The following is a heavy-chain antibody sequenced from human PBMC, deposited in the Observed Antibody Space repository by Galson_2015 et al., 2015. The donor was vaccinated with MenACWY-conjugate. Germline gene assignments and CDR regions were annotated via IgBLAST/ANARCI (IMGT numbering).Heavy chain of an antibody. V-gene: IGHV1-58*02. CDR3: AADVRITMVRGNYGMDV. D-gene: IGHD3-10*01. Sequence: SVKVSCKASGFTFTSSAMQWVRQARGQRLEWIGWIVVGGGNTNYAQKFQERVTITRDMSTSTAYMELSSLRSEDTAVYYCAADVRITMVRGNYGMDVWGQGTTVTVSS. J-gene: IGHJ6*02. CDR1: GFTFTSSA. CDR2: IVVGGGNT.